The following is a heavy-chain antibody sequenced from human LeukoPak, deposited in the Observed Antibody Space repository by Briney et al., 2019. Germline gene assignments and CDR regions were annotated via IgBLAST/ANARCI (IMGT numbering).Heavy chain of an antibody. CDR3: ARGYGSGNNWFDP. D-gene: IGHD3-10*01. V-gene: IGHV4-39*01. CDR1: GGSISSTTFY. J-gene: IGHJ5*02. Sequence: SETLSLTCTVSGGSISSTTFYWGWIRQPPGKGLEWIASSHYSGSTRYNPALISRVTVSVTTSKNQFSLRLSSVTAADTAVYYCARGYGSGNNWFDPWGQGTLVTVSS. CDR2: SHYSGST.